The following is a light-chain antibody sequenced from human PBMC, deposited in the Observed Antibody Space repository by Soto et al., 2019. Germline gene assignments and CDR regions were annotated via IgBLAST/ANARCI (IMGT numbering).Light chain of an antibody. CDR1: QSVTSNY. V-gene: IGKV3-20*01. CDR2: GAS. CDR3: QHYYTSYTT. Sequence: EIVLTQSPGTLSLSPGERATLSCGASQSVTSNYLAWYQQKPGQAPRLLIFGASTRATGIPDRFSGSGSGTAFTLTISRLEPEDFAVYYCQHYYTSYTTFGQGTKVEIK. J-gene: IGKJ1*01.